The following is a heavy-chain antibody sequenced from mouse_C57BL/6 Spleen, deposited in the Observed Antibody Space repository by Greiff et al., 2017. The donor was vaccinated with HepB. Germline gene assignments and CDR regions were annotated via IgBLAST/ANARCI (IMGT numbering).Heavy chain of an antibody. CDR1: GYTFTDYN. V-gene: IGHV1-18*01. J-gene: IGHJ1*03. Sequence: VQLQQSGPELVKPGASVKIPCKASGYTFTDYNMDWVKQSHGKSLEWIGDINPNNGGTIYNQKFKGKATLTVDKSSSTAYMELRSLTSEDTAVYYCARSIITTVVATDFDVWGTGTTVTVSS. CDR3: ARSIITTVVATDFDV. D-gene: IGHD1-1*01. CDR2: INPNNGGT.